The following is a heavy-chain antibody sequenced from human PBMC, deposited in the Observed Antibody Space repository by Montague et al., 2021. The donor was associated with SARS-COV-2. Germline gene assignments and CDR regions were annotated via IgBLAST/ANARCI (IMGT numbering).Heavy chain of an antibody. V-gene: IGHV4-59*01. CDR1: GGSISSYS. J-gene: IGHJ4*02. D-gene: IGHD3-3*01. CDR3: ARAPVAHITIFGVVTAFDY. Sequence: SETLSLTCTVSGGSISSYSWSWIRQPPGKGLEWIGYIYYSGSTNYNPSLKSRVTISVDTSTNQFSLKLSSVTAADTAVYYCARAPVAHITIFGVVTAFDYWGQGTLVTVSS. CDR2: IYYSGST.